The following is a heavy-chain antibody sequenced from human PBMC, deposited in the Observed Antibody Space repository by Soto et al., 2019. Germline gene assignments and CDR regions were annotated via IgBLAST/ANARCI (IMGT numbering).Heavy chain of an antibody. J-gene: IGHJ6*02. CDR3: VRQGFGTLHGLVDV. V-gene: IGHV4-59*08. CDR2: IDNSGGT. D-gene: IGHD3-10*01. Sequence: QVQLQESGPGLVKPSETLSLTCSVSSVSIGNCKWSWIRQTPGKGLEWIGYIDNSGGTSYNPSLRSRVTMSVGTSPKQFSLRLTSVTAADTAVYYCVRQGFGTLHGLVDVWGQGTTVTVSS. CDR1: SVSIGNCK.